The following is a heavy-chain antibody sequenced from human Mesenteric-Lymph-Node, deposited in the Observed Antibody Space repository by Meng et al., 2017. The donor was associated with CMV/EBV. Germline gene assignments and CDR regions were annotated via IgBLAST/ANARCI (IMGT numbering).Heavy chain of an antibody. D-gene: IGHD3-22*01. V-gene: IGHV4-39*07. Sequence: GSLRLSCTVSGGSIISSDYYWAWIRQPPGKGLEWIGSIYYSGITYYNPSLASRVTMSVDTSRSQFSLKLTSVTAADAAVYYCAREERYYASSVFRYYYYGMDVWGQGTTVTVSS. J-gene: IGHJ6*02. CDR1: GGSIISSDYY. CDR2: IYYSGIT. CDR3: AREERYYASSVFRYYYYGMDV.